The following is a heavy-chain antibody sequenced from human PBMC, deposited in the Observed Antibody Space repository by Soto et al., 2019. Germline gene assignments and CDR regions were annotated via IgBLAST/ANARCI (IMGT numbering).Heavy chain of an antibody. CDR2: IWYDGSNK. J-gene: IGHJ6*02. V-gene: IGHV3-33*01. CDR1: GFTFSSYG. Sequence: GGSLRLSCAASGFTFSSYGMHWVRQAPGKGLEWVAVIWYDGSNKYYADSVKGRFTISRDNSKNTLYLQMNSLRAEDTAVYYWARDAFCGGDCYTYGMDVGAQGTTVTVPS. CDR3: ARDAFCGGDCYTYGMDV. D-gene: IGHD2-21*02.